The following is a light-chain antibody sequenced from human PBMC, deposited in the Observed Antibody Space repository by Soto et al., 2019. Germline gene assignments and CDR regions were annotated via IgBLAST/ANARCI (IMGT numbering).Light chain of an antibody. Sequence: DIQMTQSPASLSASVGDRVTISCRASQTISTFLNWYQQKPGTAPRLLIYRASSVQSGVPPRFSGSGSGRDFSLTISSLXPEDIATYFCQQSYSSPPWTFGQGTKVDIK. CDR2: RAS. J-gene: IGKJ1*01. CDR1: QTISTF. CDR3: QQSYSSPPWT. V-gene: IGKV1-39*01.